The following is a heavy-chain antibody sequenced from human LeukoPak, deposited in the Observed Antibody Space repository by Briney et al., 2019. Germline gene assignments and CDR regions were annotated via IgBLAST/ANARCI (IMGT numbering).Heavy chain of an antibody. V-gene: IGHV4-4*02. CDR3: ARDGIAAAKGFDY. CDR1: GVSISSSNW. CDR2: IYHSGST. J-gene: IGHJ4*02. D-gene: IGHD6-13*01. Sequence: SETLSLTCAVSGVSISSSNWWSWVRQPPGKGLEWIGEIYHSGSTNYNPSLKSRVTISVDKSKNQFSLKLSSVTAADTAVYYCARDGIAAAKGFDYWGQGTLVTVSS.